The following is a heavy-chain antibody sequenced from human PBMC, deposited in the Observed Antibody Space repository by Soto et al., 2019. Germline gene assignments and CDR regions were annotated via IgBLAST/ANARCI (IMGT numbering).Heavy chain of an antibody. D-gene: IGHD6-19*01. V-gene: IGHV3-13*01. CDR1: GFTFSSYD. CDR3: ARYSPEYSSGWYYFDY. CDR2: IGTAGDT. Sequence: GGSLRLSCASSGFTFSSYDMYWVRQATGKGLEWVSAIGTAGDTYYPGSVKGRFTISRENAKNSLYLQMNSLRAEDTAVYYCARYSPEYSSGWYYFDYWGQGTLVTVSS. J-gene: IGHJ4*02.